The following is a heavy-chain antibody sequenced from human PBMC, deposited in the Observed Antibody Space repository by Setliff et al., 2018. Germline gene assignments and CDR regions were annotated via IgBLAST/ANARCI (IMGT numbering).Heavy chain of an antibody. CDR1: GGSFSGYY. CDR3: ARMSGFLYMDV. J-gene: IGHJ6*03. Sequence: SETLSLTCTVSGGSFSGYYWSWIRQPPGKGLEWIGEINHSGSTNYNPSLKSRVTISVDTSKNQFSLKLTSVTAADTAVYYCARMSGFLYMDVWGRGTTVTVSS. D-gene: IGHD3-3*01. CDR2: INHSGST. V-gene: IGHV4-34*01.